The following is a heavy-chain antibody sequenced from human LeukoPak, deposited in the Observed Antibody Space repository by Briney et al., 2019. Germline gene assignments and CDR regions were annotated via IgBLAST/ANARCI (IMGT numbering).Heavy chain of an antibody. CDR3: ARERALKYRFDP. J-gene: IGHJ5*02. CDR2: IYYSGST. V-gene: IGHV4-39*07. Sequence: SETLSLTCTVSGGSISSSSYYWGWIRQPPGQGLEWIGSIYYSGSTYYNPSLKSRVTISVDTSKNQFSLKLSSVTAADTAVYYCARERALKYRFDPWGQGTLVTVSS. D-gene: IGHD6-6*01. CDR1: GGSISSSSYY.